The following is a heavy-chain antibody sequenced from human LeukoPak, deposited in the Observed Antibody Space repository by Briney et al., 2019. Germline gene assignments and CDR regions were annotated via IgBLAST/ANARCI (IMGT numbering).Heavy chain of an antibody. V-gene: IGHV4-30-2*01. CDR3: ARAGYSSSWRIDY. J-gene: IGHJ4*02. D-gene: IGHD6-13*01. CDR2: IYHSGST. CDR1: GGSISSGGYY. Sequence: PSQTLSLTCTVSGGSISSGGYYWSWIRQPPGKGLEWIGYIYHSGSTYYNPSLKSRVTISVDKSKNQFSLKLSSVTAADTAVYYCARAGYSSSWRIDYWGQGTLVTVSS.